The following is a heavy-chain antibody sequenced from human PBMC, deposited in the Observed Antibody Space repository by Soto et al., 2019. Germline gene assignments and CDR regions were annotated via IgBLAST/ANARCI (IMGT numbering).Heavy chain of an antibody. CDR1: GYSFTSYG. D-gene: IGHD3-3*01. Sequence: QVQLVQSGAEVKKPGASVKVSCKASGYSFTSYGISWVRQAPGQGLEWMGWISDYDGNINFAQKFQGRVTMTTDTPAGTAYVELGSLGSGDTAVYYCARVALKFLDFWGQGNLVTVSS. J-gene: IGHJ4*02. CDR2: ISDYDGNI. V-gene: IGHV1-18*01. CDR3: ARVALKFLDF.